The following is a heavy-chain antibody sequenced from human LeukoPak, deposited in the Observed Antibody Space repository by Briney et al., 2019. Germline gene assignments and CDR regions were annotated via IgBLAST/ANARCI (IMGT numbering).Heavy chain of an antibody. V-gene: IGHV1-2*06. CDR2: INPNSGGT. D-gene: IGHD3-10*01. CDR1: GYTFTGYY. J-gene: IGHJ4*02. Sequence: ASVKVSCKASGYTFTGYYMHWVRQAPGQGLEWMGRINPNSGGTNYAQKFQGRVTMTRDTSTSTVYMELSSLRSEDTAVYYCARDHYYGSGSIEDYWGQGTLVTVSS. CDR3: ARDHYYGSGSIEDY.